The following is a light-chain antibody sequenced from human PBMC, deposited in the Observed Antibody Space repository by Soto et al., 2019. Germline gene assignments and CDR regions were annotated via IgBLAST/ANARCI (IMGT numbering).Light chain of an antibody. V-gene: IGKV1-5*01. CDR1: QSISSW. Sequence: DIQMTQSPYTLSASVGDRVTITCRASQSISSWLAWYQQKPGKAPKLLIYDASSLESGVPARFSGSGSGTEITLTSNSLQPDEFAAYYCQQYNSYSPTWTFGQGTKVEIK. CDR2: DAS. J-gene: IGKJ1*01. CDR3: QQYNSYSPTWT.